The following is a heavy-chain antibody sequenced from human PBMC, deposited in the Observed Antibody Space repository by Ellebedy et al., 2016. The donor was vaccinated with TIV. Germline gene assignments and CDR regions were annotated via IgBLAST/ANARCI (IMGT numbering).Heavy chain of an antibody. CDR3: ATAYGDYVHDAFDI. CDR2: ISAYNGNT. D-gene: IGHD4-17*01. J-gene: IGHJ3*02. CDR1: GYSFISYG. V-gene: IGHV1-18*01. Sequence: AASVKVSCKASGYSFISYGISWVRQAPGQGIEWMGWISAYNGNTNYAQKFQGRVTMTEDTSTDTAYMELSSLRSEDTAVYYCATAYGDYVHDAFDIWGQGTMVTVSS.